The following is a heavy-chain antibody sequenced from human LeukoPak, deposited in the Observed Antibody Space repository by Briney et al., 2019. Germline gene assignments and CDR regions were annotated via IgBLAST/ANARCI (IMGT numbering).Heavy chain of an antibody. V-gene: IGHV4-38-2*02. CDR2: IYHSGST. J-gene: IGHJ3*02. CDR3: ARDPHYTDAFDI. Sequence: SETLSLTCTVSGYSISSRYYWGWIRQPPGKGLEWIGSIYHSGSTYYNPSLKSRVTISVDPSKNQFSLKLSSVTAADTAVYYCARDPHYTDAFDIWGQGTMVTVSS. CDR1: GYSISSRYY. D-gene: IGHD3-10*01.